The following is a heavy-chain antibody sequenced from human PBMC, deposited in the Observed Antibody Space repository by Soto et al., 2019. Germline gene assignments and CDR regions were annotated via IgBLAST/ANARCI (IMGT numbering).Heavy chain of an antibody. J-gene: IGHJ6*02. CDR3: ARDVKAAAAGYYGMDV. D-gene: IGHD6-13*01. Sequence: ASVKVSCKASGYTFTSYGISWVRQAPGQGPEWMGWISAYNGNTNYAQKLQGRVTMTTDTSTSTAYMELRSLRSDDTAVYYCARDVKAAAAGYYGMDVWGQGTTVTVSS. CDR2: ISAYNGNT. CDR1: GYTFTSYG. V-gene: IGHV1-18*01.